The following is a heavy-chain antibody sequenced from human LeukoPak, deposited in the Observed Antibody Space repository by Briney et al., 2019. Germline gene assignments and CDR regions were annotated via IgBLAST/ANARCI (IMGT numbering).Heavy chain of an antibody. D-gene: IGHD3-22*01. Sequence: SETLSLTCAVSGGSISSGGYSWSWIRQPPGKGLEWIGYIYHSGSTYYNPSLKSRVTISVDRSKNQFSLKLSSVTAADTAVYYCARGRRPSNYYNSSGLYAFDIWGQGTMVTVSS. CDR2: IYHSGST. CDR3: ARGRRPSNYYNSSGLYAFDI. V-gene: IGHV4-30-2*01. J-gene: IGHJ3*02. CDR1: GGSISSGGYS.